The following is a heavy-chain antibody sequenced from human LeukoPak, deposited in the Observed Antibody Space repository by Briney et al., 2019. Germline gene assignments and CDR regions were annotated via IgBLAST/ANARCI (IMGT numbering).Heavy chain of an antibody. Sequence: GGSLRLSCAASGFTFSSYWMSWVRQAPGKGLEWVANIKQDGSETYYVDSVKGRFTISRDNAKNSLYLQTNSLRAEDTAVYYCARDTAMVTGDYWGQGTLVTVSS. CDR2: IKQDGSET. J-gene: IGHJ4*02. D-gene: IGHD5-18*01. CDR1: GFTFSSYW. CDR3: ARDTAMVTGDY. V-gene: IGHV3-7*01.